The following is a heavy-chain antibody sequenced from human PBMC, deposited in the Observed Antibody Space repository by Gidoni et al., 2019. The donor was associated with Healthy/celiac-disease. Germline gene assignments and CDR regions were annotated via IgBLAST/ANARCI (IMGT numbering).Heavy chain of an antibody. CDR2: IIPIFGTA. CDR3: ARGSYASIDSGYEQFDY. D-gene: IGHD5-12*01. Sequence: QVQLVQSGAEVKKPGSAVKVSCKASGGTCSSYAISWVRQAPGQGLEWMGGIIPIFGTANYAQKFQGRVTITADESTSTAYMELSSLRSEDTAVYYCARGSYASIDSGYEQFDYWGQGTLVTVSS. J-gene: IGHJ4*02. CDR1: GGTCSSYA. V-gene: IGHV1-69*01.